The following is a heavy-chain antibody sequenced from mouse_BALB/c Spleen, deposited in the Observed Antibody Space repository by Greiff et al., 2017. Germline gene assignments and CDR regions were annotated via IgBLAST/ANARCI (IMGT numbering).Heavy chain of an antibody. D-gene: IGHD4-1*01. V-gene: IGHV1-87*01. J-gene: IGHJ2*01. CDR2: IYPGDGDT. Sequence: QVQLKQSGAELARPGASVKLSCKASGYTFTSYWMQWVKQRPGQGLEWIGAIYPGDGDTRYTQKFKGKATLTADKSSSTAYMQLSSLASEDSAVYYCARILLGRGYFDYWGQGTTLTVSS. CDR3: ARILLGRGYFDY. CDR1: GYTFTSYW.